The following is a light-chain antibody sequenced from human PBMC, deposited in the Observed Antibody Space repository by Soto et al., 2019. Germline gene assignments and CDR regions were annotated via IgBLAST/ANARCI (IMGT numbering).Light chain of an antibody. J-gene: IGLJ2*01. V-gene: IGLV2-14*02. Sequence: QSALTQPASVSGSPGQSITISCTGTSGDVGTYDLVSWYQHHPGAAPKLMIYEATRRPSGISNRFSGSKSGNTASLTISGLQAEDEAAYYCSSYSSANTVIFGGGTKLTVL. CDR1: SGDVGTYDL. CDR2: EAT. CDR3: SSYSSANTVI.